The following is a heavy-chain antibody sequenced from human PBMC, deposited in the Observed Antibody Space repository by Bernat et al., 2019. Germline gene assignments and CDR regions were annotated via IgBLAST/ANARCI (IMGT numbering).Heavy chain of an antibody. V-gene: IGHV3-30-3*01. D-gene: IGHD3-9*01. CDR2: ISYDGSNK. Sequence: QVQLVESGGGVVQPGRSLRLSCAASGFTFSSYAMHWVHQAPGKGLEWVAVISYDGSNKYYADSVKGRFTISRDNSKNTLYLQMNSLRAEDTAVYYCARDRTRRQYYDILTGKDYWGQGTLVTVSS. CDR1: GFTFSSYA. J-gene: IGHJ4*02. CDR3: ARDRTRRQYYDILTGKDY.